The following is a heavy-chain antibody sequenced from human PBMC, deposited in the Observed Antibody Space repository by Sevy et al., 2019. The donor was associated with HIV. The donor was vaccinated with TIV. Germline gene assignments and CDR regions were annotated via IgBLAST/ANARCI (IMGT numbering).Heavy chain of an antibody. D-gene: IGHD2-21*02. CDR1: GYTFTNND. Sequence: ASVKVSCTASGYTFTNNDIIWVRQATGQGLEWMGGMNPNSADTGYALTFQGRVTLTNNPSRSTAYMELGSLTSEDTAVYYCARVSPCGGDCYYFDFWGQGTLLTVSS. CDR2: MNPNSADT. J-gene: IGHJ4*02. V-gene: IGHV1-8*01. CDR3: ARVSPCGGDCYYFDF.